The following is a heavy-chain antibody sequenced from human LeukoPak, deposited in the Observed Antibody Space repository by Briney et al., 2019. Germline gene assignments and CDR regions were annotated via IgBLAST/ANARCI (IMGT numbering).Heavy chain of an antibody. J-gene: IGHJ4*02. V-gene: IGHV3-7*03. D-gene: IGHD6-13*01. CDR2: IKQDGSEK. CDR3: AKTRPLDSSSWSHGDY. Sequence: GGSLRLSCTVSGFIFSNSGMHWVRRAPGKGLEWVANIKQDGSEKYYVDSVKGRFTISRDNSKNTLYLQMNSLRAEDTAVYYCAKTRPLDSSSWSHGDYWGQGTLVTVSS. CDR1: GFIFSNSG.